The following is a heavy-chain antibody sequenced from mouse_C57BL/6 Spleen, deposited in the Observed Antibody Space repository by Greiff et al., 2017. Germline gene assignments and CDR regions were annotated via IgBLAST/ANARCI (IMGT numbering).Heavy chain of an antibody. Sequence: DVQLVESGGGLVKPGGSLKLSCAASGFTFSDYGMHWVRQAPEKGLEWVAYISSGSSTIYYADTVKGRFTISRDNAKNTLFLQMTSLRSEDTAMYYCARAQLPTGSFDYWGQGTTLTVSS. CDR2: ISSGSSTI. D-gene: IGHD4-1*01. CDR1: GFTFSDYG. CDR3: ARAQLPTGSFDY. J-gene: IGHJ2*01. V-gene: IGHV5-17*01.